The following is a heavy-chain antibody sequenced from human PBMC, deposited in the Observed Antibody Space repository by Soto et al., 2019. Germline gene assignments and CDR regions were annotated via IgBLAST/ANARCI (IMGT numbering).Heavy chain of an antibody. V-gene: IGHV4-4*02. D-gene: IGHD6-19*01. Sequence: QVQLQESGPGLVKPSGTLSLTCAVSGDSVSSPYYWCWVRQPPGKGLEWIGEVFHTGTTSYNPSPRXXVTISMDKSNNQSSLDLSSVTASDTAVYYCARSAGWYAVHSWGPGTLVIVSS. CDR3: ARSAGWYAVHS. J-gene: IGHJ4*02. CDR1: GDSVSSPYY. CDR2: VFHTGTT.